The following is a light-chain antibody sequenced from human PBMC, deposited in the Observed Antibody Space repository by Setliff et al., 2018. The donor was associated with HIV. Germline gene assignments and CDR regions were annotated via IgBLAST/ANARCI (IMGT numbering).Light chain of an antibody. Sequence: QPRSVSGSPGQSVTISCTGTSSDVGGYNYVSWYQQHPGKAPKLMIYDVSNRPSGVSNRFSGSKSDNTASLTISGLQAEDEADYYCSSYTSSHVFGTGTKVTVL. CDR1: SSDVGGYNY. J-gene: IGLJ1*01. CDR3: SSYTSSHV. CDR2: DVS. V-gene: IGLV2-14*03.